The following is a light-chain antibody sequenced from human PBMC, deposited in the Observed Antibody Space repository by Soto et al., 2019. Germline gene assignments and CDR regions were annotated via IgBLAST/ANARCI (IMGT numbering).Light chain of an antibody. Sequence: QSALTQPASVSGSPGQSITISCTGTSSDVGGYNYVSWYQQHPGKAPKLMIYEVSNRPSGVSNRFSGSKSGNTASLTISGLQAEDEADYYCSSYTSISTLVFGTGTNSPS. J-gene: IGLJ1*01. V-gene: IGLV2-14*01. CDR1: SSDVGGYNY. CDR2: EVS. CDR3: SSYTSISTLV.